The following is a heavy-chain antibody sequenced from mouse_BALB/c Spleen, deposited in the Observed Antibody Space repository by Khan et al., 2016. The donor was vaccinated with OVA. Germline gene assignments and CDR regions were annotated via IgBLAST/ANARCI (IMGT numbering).Heavy chain of an antibody. CDR1: GYSITSDYA. CDR2: ISYSGNT. V-gene: IGHV3-2*02. Sequence: EVKLQESGPGLVKPSQSLSLTCTVTGYSITSDYAWNWIRQFPGNKLEWMGFISYSGNTNYNPSLKSRISITRDTSKNQFFLQLKSVTTEDTATYYCARVYGGDFDYWGQGTTLTVSS. D-gene: IGHD1-1*01. J-gene: IGHJ2*01. CDR3: ARVYGGDFDY.